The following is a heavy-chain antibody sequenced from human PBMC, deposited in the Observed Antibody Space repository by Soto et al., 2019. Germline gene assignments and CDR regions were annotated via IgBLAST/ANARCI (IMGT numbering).Heavy chain of an antibody. CDR2: ISYDGSNK. CDR1: GFTFSSYG. CDR3: ATRTCGGDCYWDDAFDI. D-gene: IGHD2-21*01. J-gene: IGHJ3*02. V-gene: IGHV3-30*03. Sequence: GGSLRLSCAASGFTFSSYGMHWVRQAPGKGLEWVAVISYDGSNKYYADSVKGRFTISRDNSKNTLYLQMNSLRAEDTAVYYCATRTCGGDCYWDDAFDIWGQGTMVTVSS.